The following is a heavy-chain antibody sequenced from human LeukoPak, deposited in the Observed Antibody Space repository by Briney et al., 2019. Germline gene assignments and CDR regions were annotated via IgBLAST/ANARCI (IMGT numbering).Heavy chain of an antibody. V-gene: IGHV7-4-1*04. CDR2: INTNTGNP. CDR3: ARGGWGYCSGGSCYNNWFDP. CDR1: GYTFTSYA. J-gene: IGHJ5*02. Sequence: ASVKVSCKASGYTFTSYAMNWVRQVPGQGLEWMGWINTNTGNPTYAQGFTGRFVFSLDTSVSMAYLQISSLKAEDTAVYYCARGGWGYCSGGSCYNNWFDPWGQGTLVTVSS. D-gene: IGHD2-15*01.